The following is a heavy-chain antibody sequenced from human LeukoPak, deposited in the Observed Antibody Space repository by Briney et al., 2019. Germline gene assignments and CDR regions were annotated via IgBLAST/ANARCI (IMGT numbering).Heavy chain of an antibody. CDR3: ASIAAAGTFDY. D-gene: IGHD6-13*01. J-gene: IGHJ4*02. CDR1: GFTFSSYA. Sequence: GGSLRLSCAAPGFTFSSYAMSWVRQAPGKGLEWVSAISGSDGSTYYADSVKGRFTISRDNSKNTLYLQMNSLRAEDTAVYYCASIAAAGTFDYWGQGTLVTVSS. CDR2: ISGSDGST. V-gene: IGHV3-23*01.